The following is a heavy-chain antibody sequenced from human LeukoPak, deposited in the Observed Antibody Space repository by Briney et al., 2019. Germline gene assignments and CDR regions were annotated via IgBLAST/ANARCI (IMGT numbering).Heavy chain of an antibody. Sequence: GGSLRLSCAASGFTVSTNYMSWVRQAPRKGLEWVSSIYSGGSTYYADSVKGRITISRDNSKNTLYLQMNSLRAEDTAMYYCARASGGYYLFDYWGQGTLVTVSS. J-gene: IGHJ4*02. CDR1: GFTVSTNY. D-gene: IGHD3-22*01. CDR2: IYSGGST. CDR3: ARASGGYYLFDY. V-gene: IGHV3-53*01.